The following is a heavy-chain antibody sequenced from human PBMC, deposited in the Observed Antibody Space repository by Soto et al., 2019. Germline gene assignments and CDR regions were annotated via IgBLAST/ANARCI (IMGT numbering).Heavy chain of an antibody. V-gene: IGHV3-49*03. D-gene: IGHD2-15*01. Sequence: GGSLRLSCTASGFTFGDYAMSWFRQAPGKGLEWVGFIRSKAYGGTTEYAASVKGRFTISRDDSKSIAYLQMNSLKTEDTAVYYCTRACSCYFVDYFDYWGQGTLVTVSS. CDR2: IRSKAYGGTT. CDR1: GFTFGDYA. J-gene: IGHJ4*02. CDR3: TRACSCYFVDYFDY.